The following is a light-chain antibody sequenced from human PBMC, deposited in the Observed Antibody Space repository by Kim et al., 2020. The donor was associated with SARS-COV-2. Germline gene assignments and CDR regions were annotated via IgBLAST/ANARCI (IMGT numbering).Light chain of an antibody. CDR3: QQYLSSAPSVS. V-gene: IGKV1-5*01. CDR2: YVS. J-gene: IGKJ3*01. Sequence: GGDRVTITCRASENSDRWLAWYQQKPGKAPKLLIYYVSSLESGVPSRFSGSGSGTEFTLTISSLQPDDFATYFCQQYLSSAPSVSFGAGTKVDIK. CDR1: ENSDRW.